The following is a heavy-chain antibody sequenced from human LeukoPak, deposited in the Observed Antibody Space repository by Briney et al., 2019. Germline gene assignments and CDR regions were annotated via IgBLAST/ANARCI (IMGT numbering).Heavy chain of an antibody. Sequence: SETLSLTCAVYSGSFSAYYWTWIRQPPGKGLEWIGEVNHSGSTNYNPSLKSRVTISVDTSKNQFSLELSSVTAADTAVYYCARGVTYYYDNNNYVPYNFDSWGRGTLVTVSS. J-gene: IGHJ4*02. D-gene: IGHD3-22*01. CDR1: SGSFSAYY. V-gene: IGHV4-34*01. CDR2: VNHSGST. CDR3: ARGVTYYYDNNNYVPYNFDS.